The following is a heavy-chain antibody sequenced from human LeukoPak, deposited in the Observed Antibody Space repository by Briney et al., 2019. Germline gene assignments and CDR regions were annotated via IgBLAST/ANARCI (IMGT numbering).Heavy chain of an antibody. J-gene: IGHJ4*02. D-gene: IGHD3-22*01. CDR2: INPNSGGT. CDR1: GYXFTGYY. V-gene: IGHV1-2*04. Sequence: ASVNVXXKASGYXFTGYYMHWVRQAPGQGLEWMGWINPNSGGTNYAQKFQGWVTMTRDTSISTAYMELSRLRSDDTAVYYCAGEGDYYDSSGLNYWGQGTLVTVSS. CDR3: AGEGDYYDSSGLNY.